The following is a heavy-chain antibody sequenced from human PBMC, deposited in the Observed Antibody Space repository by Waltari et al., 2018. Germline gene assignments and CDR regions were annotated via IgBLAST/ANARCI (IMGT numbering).Heavy chain of an antibody. D-gene: IGHD2-2*01. V-gene: IGHV1-18*01. CDR2: ISAYNGNT. CDR1: GYTFTSYG. J-gene: IGHJ6*03. Sequence: LVQSGAEVKKPGASVKVSCKASGYTFTSYGISWVRQAPGQGLEWMGWISAYNGNTNYAQKHQGRVTMTTDTSTSTAYMELRSLRSDDTAVYYCARWVRGYCSSTSCLGYYYYYMDVWGKGTTVTVSS. CDR3: ARWVRGYCSSTSCLGYYYYYMDV.